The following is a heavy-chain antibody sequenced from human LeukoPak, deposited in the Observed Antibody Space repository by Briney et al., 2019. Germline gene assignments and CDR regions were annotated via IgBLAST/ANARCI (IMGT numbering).Heavy chain of an antibody. V-gene: IGHV3-23*01. J-gene: IGHJ5*01. D-gene: IGHD6-6*01. CDR2: ISAGGGGT. Sequence: GGSLRLSCATSGFTFGSHAMSWVRQTPGKGLEWVSSISAGGGGTSYADSVKGRITISRDNSKNTVYLQMNSLRAEDTAVYFCVKTFQYSSNWYDYWGQGTLVTVSS. CDR3: VKTFQYSSNWYDY. CDR1: GFTFGSHA.